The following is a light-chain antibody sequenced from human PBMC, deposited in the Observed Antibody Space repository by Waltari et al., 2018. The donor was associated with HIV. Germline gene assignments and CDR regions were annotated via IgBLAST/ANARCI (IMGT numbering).Light chain of an antibody. CDR3: QQSHNLWT. V-gene: IGKV1-33*01. CDR1: QYINRH. Sequence: IQMTQSPVSLSSYVGDTVRLTCQASQYINRHLNWYHQRPGKAPRVVIYDASNLETGVPPRFSGGGSGTDFSLTITNLQPEDIGVYYCQQSHNLWTFGQGTTV. CDR2: DAS. J-gene: IGKJ1*01.